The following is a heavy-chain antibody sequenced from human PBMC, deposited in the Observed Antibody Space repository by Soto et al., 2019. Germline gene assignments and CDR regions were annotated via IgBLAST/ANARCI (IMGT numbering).Heavy chain of an antibody. Sequence: GSLRLSCAASGXPFGGHCMYWVRQAPGKGLVWVSRMNPDGTFASYADYVKGRFFTSRGNAKNTLYMQMNRLRDEDTAVYYCAKDYSSVPDYWGQGTLGTVS. D-gene: IGHD3-10*01. CDR2: MNPDGTFA. CDR3: AKDYSSVPDY. J-gene: IGHJ4*02. CDR1: GXPFGGHC. V-gene: IGHV3-74*01.